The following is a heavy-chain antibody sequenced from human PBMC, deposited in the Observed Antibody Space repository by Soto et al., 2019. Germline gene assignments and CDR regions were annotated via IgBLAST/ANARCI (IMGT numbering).Heavy chain of an antibody. J-gene: IGHJ4*02. D-gene: IGHD6-6*01. V-gene: IGHV3-30-3*01. CDR3: ESTRRSSIFDY. CDR2: ISYDGSNK. CDR1: GFTFSSYA. Sequence: QVQLVESGGGVVQPGRSLRLSCAASGFTFSSYAMHWVRQAPGKGLEWVAVISYDGSNKYYADSVKGRFTISRDNSKNTLYLQMHSLRAEDTAVYYCESTRRSSIFDYWGQGTLVTVSS.